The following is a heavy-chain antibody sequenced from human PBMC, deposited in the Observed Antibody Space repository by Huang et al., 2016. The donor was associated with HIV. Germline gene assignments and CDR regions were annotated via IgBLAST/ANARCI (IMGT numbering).Heavy chain of an antibody. CDR2: IKPVGST. V-gene: IGHV4-34*02. CDR1: GASFNTYY. CDR3: ARMPTPSYYDTWSLSPVEEDFFYYNLDV. D-gene: IGHD3-3*01. Sequence: QVRLEQWGQGLLKPSETLSLTCAVYGASFNTYYWSWVRQSPAKGLEWIGEIKPVGSTNHNPSLKSRVTRTVDTSKNQFYLKFRAMTVADAAIYDFARMPTPSYYDTWSLSPVEEDFFYYNLDVWGQGTPVSVSS. J-gene: IGHJ6*02.